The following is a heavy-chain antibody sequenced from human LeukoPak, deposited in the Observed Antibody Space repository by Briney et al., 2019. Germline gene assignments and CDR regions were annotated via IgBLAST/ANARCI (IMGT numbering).Heavy chain of an antibody. D-gene: IGHD3-16*01. CDR2: INPNSGGT. CDR3: ARGFGSPGGFDI. Sequence: ASVKVSCKASGYTFTSYDINWVRQATGQGLEWMGWINPNSGGTKYAQKFQGRVTMTRDTSISTAYMELSSLTSDDTAVYYCARGFGSPGGFDIWGQGTMVTVSS. J-gene: IGHJ3*02. V-gene: IGHV1-2*02. CDR1: GYTFTSYD.